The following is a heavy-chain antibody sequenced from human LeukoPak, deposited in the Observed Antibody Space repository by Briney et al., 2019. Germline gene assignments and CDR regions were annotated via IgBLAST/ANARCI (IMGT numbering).Heavy chain of an antibody. CDR2: ISGGGDFT. CDR1: GFTFRSFA. V-gene: IGHV3-23*01. D-gene: IGHD1-26*01. Sequence: GGSLRLSCAASGFTFRSFAMNWDRQAPGKGLECVSAISGGGDFTKYADSVKGRFTISRDNSKNTLYLQMNSLRAEDTAVYYCAKDFRGGSSNFDYWGQGTLVTVSS. J-gene: IGHJ4*02. CDR3: AKDFRGGSSNFDY.